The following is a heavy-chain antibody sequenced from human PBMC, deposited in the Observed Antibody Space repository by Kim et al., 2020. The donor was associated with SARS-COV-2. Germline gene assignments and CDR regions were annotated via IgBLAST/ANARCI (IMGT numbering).Heavy chain of an antibody. CDR2: IYYSGST. CDR3: ARPRGYSGYSYGMDV. Sequence: SETLSLTCTVSGGSISSSSYYWGWIRQPPGKGLEWIGSIYYSGSTYYNPSLKSRVTISVDTSKNQFSLKLSSVTAADTAVYYCARPRGYSGYSYGMDVWG. V-gene: IGHV4-39*01. CDR1: GGSISSSSYY. D-gene: IGHD5-12*01. J-gene: IGHJ6*01.